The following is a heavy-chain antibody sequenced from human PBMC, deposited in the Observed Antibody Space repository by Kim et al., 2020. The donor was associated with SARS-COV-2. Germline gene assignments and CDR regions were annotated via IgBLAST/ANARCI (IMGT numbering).Heavy chain of an antibody. CDR3: ARDNLYYDFWSGPLGFDP. V-gene: IGHV3-74*01. CDR1: GFTFSSYW. J-gene: IGHJ5*02. Sequence: GGSLRLSCAASGFTFSSYWMHWVRQAPGKGLVWVSRINSDGSSTSYADSVKGRFTISRDNAKNTLYLQMNSLRAEDTAVYYCARDNLYYDFWSGPLGFDPWGQGTLVTVSS. CDR2: INSDGSST. D-gene: IGHD3-3*01.